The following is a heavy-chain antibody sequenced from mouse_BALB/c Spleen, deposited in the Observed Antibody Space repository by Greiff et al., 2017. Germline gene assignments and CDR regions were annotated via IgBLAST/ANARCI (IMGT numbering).Heavy chain of an antibody. CDR3: ATLIYYDYDEDYYAMDY. Sequence: EVKLVESGGGLVKPGGSLKLSCAASGFTFSSYAMSWVRQSPEKRLEWVAEISSGGSYTYYPDTVTGRFTISRDNAKNTLYLEMSSLRSEDTAMYYCATLIYYDYDEDYYAMDYWGQGTSVTVSS. J-gene: IGHJ4*01. CDR1: GFTFSSYA. D-gene: IGHD2-4*01. V-gene: IGHV5-9-4*01. CDR2: ISSGGSYT.